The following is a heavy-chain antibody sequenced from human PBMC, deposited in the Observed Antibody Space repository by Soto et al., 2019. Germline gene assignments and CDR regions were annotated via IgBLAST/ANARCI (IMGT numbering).Heavy chain of an antibody. V-gene: IGHV3-30-3*01. CDR1: GFTFSSYA. D-gene: IGHD3-3*01. Sequence: QVQLVESGGGVVQPGRSLRLSCAASGFTFSSYAMHWVRQAPGKGLEWVAVISYEGSNKYYADSVKGRFTISRDNSKNTLYLQMNSLRAEDTAVYYCASTYYDFWSGYYPYYYYGMDVWGQGTTVTVSS. CDR2: ISYEGSNK. CDR3: ASTYYDFWSGYYPYYYYGMDV. J-gene: IGHJ6*02.